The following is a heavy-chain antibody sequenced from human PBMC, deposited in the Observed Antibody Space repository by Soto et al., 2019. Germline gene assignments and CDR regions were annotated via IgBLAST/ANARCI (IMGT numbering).Heavy chain of an antibody. J-gene: IGHJ4*02. CDR3: ARGRDGEY. Sequence: QVHLVQSGAEVKKPGASVKVSCKASGYTFTSYGITWVRQAPGQGLERMGWISAHNRNTAYAQKLQGRVIVTRDTSTSTAYMELRSLISDDTTVYCCARGRDGEYWCQGALVTVSS. D-gene: IGHD3-10*01. CDR2: ISAHNRNT. CDR1: GYTFTSYG. V-gene: IGHV1-18*01.